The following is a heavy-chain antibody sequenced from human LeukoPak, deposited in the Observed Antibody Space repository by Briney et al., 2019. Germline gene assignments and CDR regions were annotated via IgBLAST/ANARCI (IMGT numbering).Heavy chain of an antibody. CDR3: ARINVDTPYYYYMDV. CDR1: GGSISTYY. Sequence: SETLSLTCTVSGGSISTYYWSWIRQTPGKGLEWIGYIYYSGSTNYNPSLKSRVTISVDTSKNQFSLKLSSVTAADTAVYYCARINVDTPYYYYMDVWGKGTTVTVSS. V-gene: IGHV4-59*01. CDR2: IYYSGST. D-gene: IGHD5-18*01. J-gene: IGHJ6*03.